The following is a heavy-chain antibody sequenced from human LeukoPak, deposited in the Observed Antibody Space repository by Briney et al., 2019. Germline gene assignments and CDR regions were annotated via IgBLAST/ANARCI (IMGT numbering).Heavy chain of an antibody. J-gene: IGHJ4*02. CDR2: ISAYNGNT. CDR3: ARTDLWSGYYHQVDY. D-gene: IGHD3-3*01. Sequence: ASVKVSCKASGYTFTSYGISWVRQAPGQGLEWMGWISAYNGNTNYAQKLQGRVTMTTGTSTSTAYMELRSLRSDDTAVYYCARTDLWSGYYHQVDYWGQGTLVTVSS. CDR1: GYTFTSYG. V-gene: IGHV1-18*01.